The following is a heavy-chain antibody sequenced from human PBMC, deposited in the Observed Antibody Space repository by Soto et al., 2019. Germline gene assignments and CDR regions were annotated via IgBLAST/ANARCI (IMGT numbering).Heavy chain of an antibody. D-gene: IGHD5-18*01. Sequence: SVALSLTCTVSGGSISSGGYYWSWIRQTPGKGLEWIGYIYYSGSTYYNPSLKSRVTISVDTSKNQFSLKLSSVTAADTAVYYCARDGGYSYGYYYGMDVWGQGTTVT. CDR1: GGSISSGGYY. CDR3: ARDGGYSYGYYYGMDV. J-gene: IGHJ6*02. CDR2: IYYSGST. V-gene: IGHV4-31*03.